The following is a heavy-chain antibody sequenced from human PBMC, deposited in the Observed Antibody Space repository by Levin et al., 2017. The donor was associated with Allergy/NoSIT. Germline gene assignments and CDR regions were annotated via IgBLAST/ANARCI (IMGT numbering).Heavy chain of an antibody. CDR2: IDPFSGDT. CDR3: ARFPPTYPPLENPPKDFDCGWDG. D-gene: IGHD3-9*01. CDR1: GYTFTGYY. J-gene: IGHJ6*04. Sequence: ASVKVSCKASGYTFTGYYVHWVRQAPGQGLEWMGWIDPFSGDTNYAQKFQGKVTMTRDTMNTAYLELSRLRSDDTAVYSCARFPPTYPPLENPPKDFDCGWDGWGEGTTVIVSS. V-gene: IGHV1-2*02.